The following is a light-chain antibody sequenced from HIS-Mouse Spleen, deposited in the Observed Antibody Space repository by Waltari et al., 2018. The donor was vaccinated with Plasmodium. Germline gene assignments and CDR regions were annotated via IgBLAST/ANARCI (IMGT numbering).Light chain of an antibody. CDR2: QDS. V-gene: IGLV3-1*01. CDR3: QAWDSSTVV. J-gene: IGLJ2*01. Sequence: SYELPQPPSVSVSPGQTASITCSGDQLGDKYACWYQQKPGHSPVLVIDQDSKRPPGIPERFSGSNSGNTATLTISGTQAMDEADYYCQAWDSSTVVFGGGTKLTVL. CDR1: QLGDKY.